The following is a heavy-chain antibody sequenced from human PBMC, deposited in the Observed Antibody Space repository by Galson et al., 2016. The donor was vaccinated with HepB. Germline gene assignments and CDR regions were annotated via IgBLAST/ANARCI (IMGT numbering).Heavy chain of an antibody. CDR3: AREGGTGPTSPHFDF. J-gene: IGHJ4*02. V-gene: IGHV3-30*04. Sequence: SLRLSCAASGFSFYNYAFHWVRQAPGKGLEWVAVISHDGRKKFYVDSVKGRFTISRDNSKNTVFLQMNNLRTEDTGVHYCAREGGTGPTSPHFDFWGQGTLLTVSS. CDR1: GFSFYNYA. CDR2: ISHDGRKK. D-gene: IGHD1-7*01.